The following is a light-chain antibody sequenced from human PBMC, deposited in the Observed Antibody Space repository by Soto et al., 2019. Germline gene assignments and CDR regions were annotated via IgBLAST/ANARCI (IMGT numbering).Light chain of an antibody. CDR1: SSDVGGYKY. CDR2: EVS. Sequence: QSVLTQPASVSGSPGQSITISCTGTSSDVGGYKYVSWYQQHPGKAPKLMIYEVSNRPSGASNRFSGSKSGNTASLTISGLQAEYEADYYCTSYTSSSVDVFGTGTKATVL. V-gene: IGLV2-14*01. J-gene: IGLJ1*01. CDR3: TSYTSSSVDV.